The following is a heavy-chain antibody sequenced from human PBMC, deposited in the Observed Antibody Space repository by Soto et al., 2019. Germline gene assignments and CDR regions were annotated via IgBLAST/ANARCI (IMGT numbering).Heavy chain of an antibody. J-gene: IGHJ6*03. CDR2: IGTAGDT. D-gene: IGHD6-19*01. Sequence: PGGSLRLSCAASGFTFSSYDMHWVRQATGKGLEWVSAIGTAGDTYYPGSVKGRFTISRENAKNSLYLQMNSLRAGDTAVYYCARWGSGWSGHYYYMDVWGKGTTVTVSS. CDR3: ARWGSGWSGHYYYMDV. CDR1: GFTFSSYD. V-gene: IGHV3-13*01.